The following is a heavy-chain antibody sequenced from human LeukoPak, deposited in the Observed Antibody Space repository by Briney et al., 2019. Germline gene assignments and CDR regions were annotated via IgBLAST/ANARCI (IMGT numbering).Heavy chain of an antibody. V-gene: IGHV4-4*02. CDR2: IYPSGST. D-gene: IGHD1-26*01. J-gene: IGHJ3*02. Sequence: SGTLSLTCAVSGGSISSSNWWAWVRQPPGKGLEWIGEIYPSGSTNYNPSLKSRVTVSVEKSKNQFSLRLTSVTAADTAVYYCARDQGGGRHARVAFDIWGQGTMVTVSS. CDR3: ARDQGGGRHARVAFDI. CDR1: GGSISSSNW.